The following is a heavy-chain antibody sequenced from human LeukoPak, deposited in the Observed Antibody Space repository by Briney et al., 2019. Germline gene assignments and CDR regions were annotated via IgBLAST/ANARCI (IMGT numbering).Heavy chain of an antibody. CDR1: GFTFSSYS. CDR2: ISGSGGST. CDR3: AKDPWGTGDRWIVVVPRFDP. D-gene: IGHD3-22*01. V-gene: IGHV3-23*01. Sequence: PGGSLRLSCAASGFTFSSYSMNWVRQAPGKGLEWVSAISGSGGSTYYADSVKGRFTISRDNSKNTLYLQMNSLRAEDTAVYYCAKDPWGTGDRWIVVVPRFDPWGQGTLVTVSS. J-gene: IGHJ5*02.